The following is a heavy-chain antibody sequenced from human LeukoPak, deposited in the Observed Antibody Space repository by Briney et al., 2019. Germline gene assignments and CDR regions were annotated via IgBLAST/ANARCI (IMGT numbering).Heavy chain of an antibody. CDR3: ATPFYDISSDYYDNLFDP. D-gene: IGHD3-3*01. CDR2: FDPEYGGT. Sequence: ASVKVSCKVSGYTFTELSIHWVRQAPGKGLEWMGGFDPEYGGTIYAQKFQGRVSMTADTSTDTAYMELSSLRSEDTAVYFCATPFYDISSDYYDNLFDPWGQGTLVTVSS. CDR1: GYTFTELS. V-gene: IGHV1-24*01. J-gene: IGHJ5*02.